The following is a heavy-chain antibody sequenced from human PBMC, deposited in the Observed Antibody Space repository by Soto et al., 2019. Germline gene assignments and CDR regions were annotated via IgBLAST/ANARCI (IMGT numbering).Heavy chain of an antibody. Sequence: SETLSLTCAVYGGSFSGYYWSWIRQPPGKGLEWIGEINHSGSTIYNPSLKSRVTISVDTSKNQFSLKLSSVTAADTAVYYCARAPPSTITIFGVVKGTNWFDPWGQGTLVTVSS. J-gene: IGHJ5*02. CDR3: ARAPPSTITIFGVVKGTNWFDP. CDR2: INHSGST. V-gene: IGHV4-34*01. D-gene: IGHD3-3*01. CDR1: GGSFSGYY.